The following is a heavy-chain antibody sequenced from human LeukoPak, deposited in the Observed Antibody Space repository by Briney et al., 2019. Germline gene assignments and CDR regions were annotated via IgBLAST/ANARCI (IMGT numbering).Heavy chain of an antibody. D-gene: IGHD2-15*01. CDR2: ISVYNGNT. CDR1: GFTFTSHG. CDR3: ARDKGYCSGGNCYYWFDP. J-gene: IGHJ5*02. V-gene: IGHV1-18*04. Sequence: EASVKVSFKASGFTFTSHGISWVRQAPGQGLEWMGWISVYNGNTNYAQKFQGRVTITTDASTSTAFMELRSLRSDDTAVYYCARDKGYCSGGNCYYWFDPWGQGTLVTVSS.